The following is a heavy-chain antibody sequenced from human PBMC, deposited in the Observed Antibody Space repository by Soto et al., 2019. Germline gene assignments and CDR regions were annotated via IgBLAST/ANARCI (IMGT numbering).Heavy chain of an antibody. CDR1: GGYIGSLY. Sequence: SQTLSLTYTVLGGYIGSLYWRWIRKPPEKGLEWIGYIYYSGSTNYNPSLKSRFTRSVDTSKTQFSLQLSSMTAAGTAVYYCARHHDSYINYNPSFKGHVTISTDKSITTAYLEWSSLKASDTAIYYCARVSDANDGSGYWTFDIWGQGTTVTVSS. V-gene: IGHV4-59*08. J-gene: IGHJ3*02. CDR2: IYYSGST. CDR3: ARHHDSYINYNPSFKGHVTISTDKSITTAYLEWSSLKASDTAIYYCARVSDANDGSGYWTFDI. D-gene: IGHD3-3*01.